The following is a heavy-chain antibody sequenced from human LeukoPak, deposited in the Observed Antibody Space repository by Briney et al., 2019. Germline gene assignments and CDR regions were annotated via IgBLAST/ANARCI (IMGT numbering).Heavy chain of an antibody. CDR3: ARGLYASGWYGPRGLTNWFDP. CDR2: ISSSGSTI. J-gene: IGHJ5*02. CDR1: GFTFSSYN. D-gene: IGHD6-19*01. Sequence: GGSLRLSCAASGFTFSSYNMNWVRQAPGKGLEWVSYISSSGSTIYYADSVKGRFTISRDNAKNSLYLQMNSLRAEDTAVYYCARGLYASGWYGPRGLTNWFDPWGQGTLVTVSS. V-gene: IGHV3-48*04.